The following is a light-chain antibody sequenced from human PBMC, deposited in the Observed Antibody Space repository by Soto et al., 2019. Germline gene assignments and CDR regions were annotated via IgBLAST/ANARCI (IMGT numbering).Light chain of an antibody. J-gene: IGKJ4*01. Sequence: EIVLTQSPDTLSLSPGERATLSCRASQSVSSSFLAWYHQKPGQAPRLLIYRASSRATGILDRFTGSGSGTDFTLTISRLEPEDFAVYYCQQYESSPLTFGGGTEVEIK. CDR3: QQYESSPLT. CDR1: QSVSSSF. CDR2: RAS. V-gene: IGKV3-20*01.